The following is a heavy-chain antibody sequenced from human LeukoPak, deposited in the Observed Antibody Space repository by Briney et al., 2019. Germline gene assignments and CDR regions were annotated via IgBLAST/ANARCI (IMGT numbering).Heavy chain of an antibody. Sequence: ASVKVSCKASGYTFSTYYMHWVRQAPGQGLEWMGIINPSGGGTSYAQKFQGRVTMTRDMSTSTVYMELSSLRSEDTAVYYCARGGNYYESGSYSWFDYWGQGTLVTVSS. CDR3: ARGGNYYESGSYSWFDY. J-gene: IGHJ5*01. CDR2: INPSGGGT. V-gene: IGHV1-46*01. CDR1: GYTFSTYY. D-gene: IGHD3-10*01.